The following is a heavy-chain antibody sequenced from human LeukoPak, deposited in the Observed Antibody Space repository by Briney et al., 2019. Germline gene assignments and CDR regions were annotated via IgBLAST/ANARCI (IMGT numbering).Heavy chain of an antibody. Sequence: SVKVSCKASGGTFSSYAISWVRQAPGQGLEWMGGIIPIFGTANYAQKFQGRVTITTDESTSTAYMELSSLRSEDTAVYYCARVLYYYDSSGYGYWGQGTLVTVSS. CDR2: IIPIFGTA. V-gene: IGHV1-69*05. J-gene: IGHJ4*02. D-gene: IGHD3-22*01. CDR1: GGTFSSYA. CDR3: ARVLYYYDSSGYGY.